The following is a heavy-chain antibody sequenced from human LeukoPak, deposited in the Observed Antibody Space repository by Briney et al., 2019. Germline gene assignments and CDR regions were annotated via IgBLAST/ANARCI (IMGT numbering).Heavy chain of an antibody. J-gene: IGHJ4*02. Sequence: GGSLRLSCAVSGFTVSRNYMSWVRQAPGKGLEWVSVIYSGGSTDYADSVKGRFTISRDNSKNTVYLQMNSLRPEDTAVYYCAKDPAIKQWELWSFDYWGQGTLVTVSS. CDR1: GFTVSRNY. CDR2: IYSGGST. CDR3: AKDPAIKQWELWSFDY. V-gene: IGHV3-53*01. D-gene: IGHD1-26*01.